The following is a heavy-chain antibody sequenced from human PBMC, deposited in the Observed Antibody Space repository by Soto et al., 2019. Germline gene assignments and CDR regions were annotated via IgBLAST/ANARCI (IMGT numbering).Heavy chain of an antibody. D-gene: IGHD3-22*01. V-gene: IGHV4-59*12. CDR3: AGRQIDTYYYDSSGYRDY. Sequence: SETLSLTCTVSGGSISSYDWSWIRQTPGKGLEWIGYIYYSGSTYYNPSLKSRVTISVDTSKNQFSLKLSSVTAADTAVYYCAGRQIDTYYYDSSGYRDYWGQGTLVTVSS. CDR2: IYYSGST. CDR1: GGSISSYD. J-gene: IGHJ4*02.